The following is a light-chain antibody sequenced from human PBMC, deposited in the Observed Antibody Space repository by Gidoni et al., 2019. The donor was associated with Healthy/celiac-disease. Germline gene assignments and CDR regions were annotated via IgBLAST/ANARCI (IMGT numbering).Light chain of an antibody. J-gene: IGKJ1*01. Sequence: EIVFTQSPGTLSLSPGERATLSCRASQSVSRSYLAWYQQKPGQAPRRLIYGASSRATGIQDRFSGSGSGTDFTLTISRLEPEDFAVYYCQQYGSSPETFGQGTKVEIK. CDR2: GAS. V-gene: IGKV3-20*01. CDR1: QSVSRSY. CDR3: QQYGSSPET.